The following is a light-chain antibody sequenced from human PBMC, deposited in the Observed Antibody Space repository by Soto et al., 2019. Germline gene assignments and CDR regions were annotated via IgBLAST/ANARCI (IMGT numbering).Light chain of an antibody. CDR2: DAS. Sequence: DIVLTQSPATLSLSTGERATLSCRASQSVSSYLAWYQQKPGQAPRLLIYDASNWATGIPARFSGSGSGTDFTLTISSLEPEDFAVYYCQQRSNWPPFTFGGGTKGYIK. CDR3: QQRSNWPPFT. CDR1: QSVSSY. J-gene: IGKJ4*01. V-gene: IGKV3-11*01.